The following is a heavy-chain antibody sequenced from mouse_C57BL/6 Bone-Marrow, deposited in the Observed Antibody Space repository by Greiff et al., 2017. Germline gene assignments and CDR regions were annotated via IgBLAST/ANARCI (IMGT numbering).Heavy chain of an antibody. CDR1: GYTFTSYW. V-gene: IGHV1-64*01. Sequence: VQLQQPGAELVKPGASVKLSCKASGYTFTSYWMHWVKQRPGQGLEWIGMIHPNSGSTNYNEKFKSKATLTLDKSSSTAYMQLSSLTSEDSAVYYCAIYYDYGAWFAYWGQGTLVTVSA. J-gene: IGHJ3*01. CDR2: IHPNSGST. D-gene: IGHD2-4*01. CDR3: AIYYDYGAWFAY.